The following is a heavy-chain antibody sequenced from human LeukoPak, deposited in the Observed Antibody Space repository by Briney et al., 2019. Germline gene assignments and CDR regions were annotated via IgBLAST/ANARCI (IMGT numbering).Heavy chain of an antibody. Sequence: PGGSLRLSCAASGFTVSTNCMTWVRQAPGKGLEWDSTIYSGGTTYYAESVKGRFTISRDNSKNTLYLQMNSLRVEDTAVYYCARESPQQLTLWGQGALVTVSS. V-gene: IGHV3-66*01. CDR1: GFTVSTNC. J-gene: IGHJ4*02. CDR3: ARESPQQLTL. CDR2: IYSGGTT. D-gene: IGHD6-13*01.